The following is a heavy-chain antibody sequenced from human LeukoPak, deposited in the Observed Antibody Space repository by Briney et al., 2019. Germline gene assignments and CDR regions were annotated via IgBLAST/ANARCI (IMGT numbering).Heavy chain of an antibody. D-gene: IGHD6-19*01. CDR1: GFTFSSYA. V-gene: IGHV3-21*01. CDR3: ARDLYYSGWPPYGFDI. CDR2: ISSSSAYI. J-gene: IGHJ3*02. Sequence: PGGALRLSCAVSGFTFSSYAMSWVRQAPGKGLEWVSSISSSSAYIYYVDSVKGRFTISRDNAKNSLFLQMNSLRAEDTAVYYCARDLYYSGWPPYGFDIRGQGTMVTVSS.